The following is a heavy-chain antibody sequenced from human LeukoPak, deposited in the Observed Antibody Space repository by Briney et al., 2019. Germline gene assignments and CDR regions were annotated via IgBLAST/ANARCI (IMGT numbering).Heavy chain of an antibody. CDR3: ARPYYYYMDV. J-gene: IGHJ6*03. Sequence: PSETLSLTCTVSGGSISSGSYYWSWIRQPAGKGLEYIGRIYTSGSTNYNPSLKGRVTLSLDKSKNQFSLKLNSVTAADTAVYYCARPYYYYMDVWGTGTTVTVSS. V-gene: IGHV4-61*02. CDR2: IYTSGST. CDR1: GGSISSGSYY.